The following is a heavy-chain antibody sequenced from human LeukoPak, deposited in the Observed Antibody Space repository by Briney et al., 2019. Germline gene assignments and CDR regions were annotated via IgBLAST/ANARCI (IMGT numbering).Heavy chain of an antibody. Sequence: NPSETLSLTCTVSGGSISSGDYYWSWIRQPPGKGLEWIGYIYYSGSTYYNPSLKSRVTISVDTSKNQFSLKLSSVTAADTAVYYCARDSYRYDNWFDPWGQGTLVTVSS. CDR3: ARDSYRYDNWFDP. V-gene: IGHV4-30-4*01. CDR1: GGSISSGDYY. CDR2: IYYSGST. D-gene: IGHD5-18*01. J-gene: IGHJ5*02.